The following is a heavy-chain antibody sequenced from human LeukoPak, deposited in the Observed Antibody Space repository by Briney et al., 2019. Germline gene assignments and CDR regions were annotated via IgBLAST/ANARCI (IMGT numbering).Heavy chain of an antibody. CDR3: ARGPPPDFDY. J-gene: IGHJ4*02. V-gene: IGHV4-4*07. CDR2: IHPSGST. CDR1: GDSISSYY. Sequence: PSETLSLTCTVSGDSISSYYWSWIRQPAGKGLEWIGRIHPSGSTNYNPSLKSRVTLSVDTSKNQFSLKLSSVTAADTAVYYCARGPPPDFDYWGRGTLVTVSS.